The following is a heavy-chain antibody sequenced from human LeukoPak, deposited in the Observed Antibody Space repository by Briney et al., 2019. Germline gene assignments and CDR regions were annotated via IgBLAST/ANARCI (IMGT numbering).Heavy chain of an antibody. CDR1: GFTFSSYA. CDR2: ISGSGGST. Sequence: DPGGSLRLSCAASGFTFSSYAMSWVRQAPGKGLEWVSAISGSGGSTYYADSVRGRFTISRDNSKNTFYLQVDSLRAEDTAVFYCAKGASSSSWFRGDYWGQGTLVTVSS. D-gene: IGHD6-13*01. J-gene: IGHJ4*02. V-gene: IGHV3-23*01. CDR3: AKGASSSSWFRGDY.